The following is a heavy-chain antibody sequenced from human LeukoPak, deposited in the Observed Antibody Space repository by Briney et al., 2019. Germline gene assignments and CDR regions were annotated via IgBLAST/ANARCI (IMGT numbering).Heavy chain of an antibody. V-gene: IGHV3-7*01. CDR3: ARGGRPDY. Sequence: GGSLRLSCAASGFTFSSYSMSWVRQAPGKGLECVANIKEDGREKYYVDSVKGRFTISRDNAKNSLYLQMSSLRAEDTAVYYCARGGRPDYWGQGTLVTVSS. CDR1: GFTFSSYS. J-gene: IGHJ4*02. CDR2: IKEDGREK. D-gene: IGHD3-10*01.